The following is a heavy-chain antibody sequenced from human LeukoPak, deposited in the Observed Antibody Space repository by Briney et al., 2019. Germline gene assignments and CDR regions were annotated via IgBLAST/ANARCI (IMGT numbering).Heavy chain of an antibody. D-gene: IGHD4-17*01. CDR1: GFTFTDYA. V-gene: IGHV3-23*01. CDR3: AKDPHPYGDSAGGYHFDY. CDR2: ISYGGDNT. Sequence: GGSLRLSCAASGFTFTDYAMNWVRQAPGKGLEWVSGISYGGDNTYYADSVKGRFTISRDNPRNTLNLALNSLRAEDTAVYYCAKDPHPYGDSAGGYHFDYWGQGTLVTVSS. J-gene: IGHJ4*02.